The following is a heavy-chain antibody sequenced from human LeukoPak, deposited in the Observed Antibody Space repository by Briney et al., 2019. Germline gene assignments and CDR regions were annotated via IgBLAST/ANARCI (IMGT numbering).Heavy chain of an antibody. CDR2: ISSSSSYI. J-gene: IGHJ4*02. CDR1: GFTFSSFS. Sequence: GGSLRLSCAASGFTFSSFSMNWVRQAPGKGLEWVSSISSSSSYIYYADSVKGRFTISRDNVKKLLYLQMSRLRVEDTAVYYCARDMIRGSWGRSPFDFWGQGTLVTVSS. V-gene: IGHV3-21*01. CDR3: ARDMIRGSWGRSPFDF. D-gene: IGHD3-10*01.